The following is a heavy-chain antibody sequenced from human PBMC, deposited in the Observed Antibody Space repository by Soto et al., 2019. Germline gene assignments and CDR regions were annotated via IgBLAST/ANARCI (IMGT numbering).Heavy chain of an antibody. CDR1: GFTFDDYA. Sequence: GGSLRLSCAASGFTFDDYAMHWVRQAPGKGLEWVSGISWNSGSIGYADSVKGRFTISRDNAKNSLYLQMNSLRAEDTALYYCAKDRLGGEGNDYWGQGTLVTVSS. J-gene: IGHJ4*02. CDR2: ISWNSGSI. V-gene: IGHV3-9*01. D-gene: IGHD3-16*01. CDR3: AKDRLGGEGNDY.